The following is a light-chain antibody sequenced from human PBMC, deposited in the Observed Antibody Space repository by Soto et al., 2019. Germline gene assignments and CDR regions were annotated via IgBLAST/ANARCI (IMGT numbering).Light chain of an antibody. CDR1: QNVSNY. Sequence: VLKHSPVTVSLSPGERATLSCRVSQNVSNYLAWYQQKPGQAPRLLIYDASNRATGIPARFNGSGSRTDFTLTISSLESADFAVYYCQQRARWPPVTFGQGTRLEN. CDR2: DAS. J-gene: IGKJ5*01. V-gene: IGKV3-11*01. CDR3: QQRARWPPVT.